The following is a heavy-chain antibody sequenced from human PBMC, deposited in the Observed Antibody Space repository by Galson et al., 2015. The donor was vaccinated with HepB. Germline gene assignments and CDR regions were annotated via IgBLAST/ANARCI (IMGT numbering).Heavy chain of an antibody. V-gene: IGHV3-30*18. D-gene: IGHD1-7*01. CDR2: ISYDGSNK. CDR3: AKGVRGLTGTSPYFDY. Sequence: SLRLSCAASGFTFSSYGMHWVRQAPGKGLEWVAVISYDGSNKYYADSVKGRFTISRDNSKNTLYLQMNSLRAEDTAVYYCAKGVRGLTGTSPYFDYWGQGTLVTVSS. CDR1: GFTFSSYG. J-gene: IGHJ4*02.